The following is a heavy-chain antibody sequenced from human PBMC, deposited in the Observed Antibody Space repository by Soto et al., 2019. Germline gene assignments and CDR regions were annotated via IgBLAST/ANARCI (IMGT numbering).Heavy chain of an antibody. Sequence: GGSLRLSCAASGFSFGSYALSWVRQAPGKGLEWVSTISGSDGRTFYADSVKGRFSISRDTSQNTLYLQMSSLRADDTAIYYCARWSYLDYWGQGTRVTVSS. CDR1: GFSFGSYA. J-gene: IGHJ4*02. CDR3: ARWSYLDY. D-gene: IGHD3-3*01. V-gene: IGHV3-23*01. CDR2: ISGSDGRT.